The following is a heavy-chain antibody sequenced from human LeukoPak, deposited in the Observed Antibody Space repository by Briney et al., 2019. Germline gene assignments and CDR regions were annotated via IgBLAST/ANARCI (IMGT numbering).Heavy chain of an antibody. D-gene: IGHD5-24*01. CDR2: ISGDGVSS. Sequence: GGSLRLSCAASGFMFDDYAMHWVRQLPARGLEWVSLISGDGVSSFYADSVRGRFTISRDNNNNSLSLQMYSLTTEDTAFYYCAREQFSHTSNYFDNWGQGILVTVSS. V-gene: IGHV3-43*02. CDR1: GFMFDDYA. J-gene: IGHJ4*02. CDR3: AREQFSHTSNYFDN.